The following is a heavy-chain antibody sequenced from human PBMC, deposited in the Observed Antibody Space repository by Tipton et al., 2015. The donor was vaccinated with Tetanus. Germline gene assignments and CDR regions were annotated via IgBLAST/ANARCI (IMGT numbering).Heavy chain of an antibody. CDR1: GGSFSGYY. J-gene: IGHJ2*01. V-gene: IGHV4-34*01. D-gene: IGHD4-23*01. CDR3: ASMTPVDWYFDL. Sequence: GLVKPSETLSLTCAVYGGSFSGYYWNWIRQPPGKGLEWIGEINYSGTTNYNPSLKSRVTMSVDTSKNQLSLKLTSVTAADTAVYYCASMTPVDWYFDLWGRGTLVTVSS. CDR2: INYSGTT.